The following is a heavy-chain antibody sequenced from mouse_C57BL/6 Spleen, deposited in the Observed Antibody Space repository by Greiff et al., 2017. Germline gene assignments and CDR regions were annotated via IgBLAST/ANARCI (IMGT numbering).Heavy chain of an antibody. CDR3: ARGDYGGAYAMDD. J-gene: IGHJ4*01. Sequence: VKLVESGAELVKPGASVKMSCKASGYTFTTYPIEWMKQNHGKSLEWIGNFHPYNDDTKYNEKFKGKATLTVEKSSSTVYLELSRLTSDDSAVYYCARGDYGGAYAMDDWGKGTSVTVSS. D-gene: IGHD2-4*01. CDR2: FHPYNDDT. CDR1: GYTFTTYP. V-gene: IGHV1-47*01.